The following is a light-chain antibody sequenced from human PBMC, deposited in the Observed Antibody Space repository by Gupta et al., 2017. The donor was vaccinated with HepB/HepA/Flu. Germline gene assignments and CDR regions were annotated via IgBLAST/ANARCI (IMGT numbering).Light chain of an antibody. J-gene: IGKJ4*01. V-gene: IGKV2-28*01. Sequence: DIVMTQSPLSLLVTPGEPASISCRSSQSLLHSNGYNYLDWYLQKPGQPPQLLIYLGSNRASGVPDRFSGSGSGTDFTLKISRVEAEDVGVYYCMQALQTPLTFGGGTKVEIK. CDR3: MQALQTPLT. CDR1: QSLLHSNGYNY. CDR2: LGS.